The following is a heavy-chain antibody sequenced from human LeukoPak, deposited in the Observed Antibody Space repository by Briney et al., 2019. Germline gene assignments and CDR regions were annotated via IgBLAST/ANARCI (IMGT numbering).Heavy chain of an antibody. V-gene: IGHV3-23*01. CDR3: ARDAYAVADY. D-gene: IGHD4-17*01. Sequence: PGGSLRLPCAASGFTFSSYAMTWVRQAPGKGLEWVSHIKGGGDGTYYADSVKGRFTISRDNSKNTLYLQMNSLRAEDTAVYYCARDAYAVADYWGQGTLVTVSS. J-gene: IGHJ4*02. CDR2: IKGGGDGT. CDR1: GFTFSSYA.